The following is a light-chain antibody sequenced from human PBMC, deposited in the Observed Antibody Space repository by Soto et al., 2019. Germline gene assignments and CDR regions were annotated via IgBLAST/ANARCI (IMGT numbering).Light chain of an antibody. CDR1: QSISSW. Sequence: DIQMTQSPSTLSASVGDRVTITCRASQSISSWLAWYQQKPGKAPKLLIYDASSLENGVPSRSSGSGSGTEFTLTIRGLQPDDFANYYCQQYNSYSWTFGQGTKVEIK. CDR2: DAS. J-gene: IGKJ1*01. CDR3: QQYNSYSWT. V-gene: IGKV1-5*01.